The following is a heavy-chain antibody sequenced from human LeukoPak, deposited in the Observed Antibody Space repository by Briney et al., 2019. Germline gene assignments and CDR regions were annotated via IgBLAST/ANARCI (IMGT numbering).Heavy chain of an antibody. CDR1: GFSFDDYA. Sequence: PGGSLRLSCAASGFSFDDYAMHWVRQAPGKGLEWVSLISGDGGSTYYADSVKGRFTISRDNSKNSLYLQMNSLRAADTASYYCVRVLLRWQTPGDYWGQGTLVTVSS. V-gene: IGHV3-43*02. J-gene: IGHJ4*02. D-gene: IGHD4-23*01. CDR2: ISGDGGST. CDR3: VRVLLRWQTPGDY.